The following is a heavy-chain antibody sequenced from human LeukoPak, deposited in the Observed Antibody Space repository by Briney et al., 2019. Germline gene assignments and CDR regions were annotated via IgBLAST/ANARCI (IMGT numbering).Heavy chain of an antibody. CDR3: ARDAPITGTSYDYYAMDV. Sequence: SQTLSLTCAISGDSVSSNSAAWNWIRQSPSRGLEWLVRTYYRSTWDHDYAISVKHRITINPDTSKNQFSLHLRSVTPEDTAVYYCARDAPITGTSYDYYAMDVWGQGTTVTVSS. CDR2: TYYRSTWDH. CDR1: GDSVSSNSAA. J-gene: IGHJ6*02. D-gene: IGHD1-7*01. V-gene: IGHV6-1*01.